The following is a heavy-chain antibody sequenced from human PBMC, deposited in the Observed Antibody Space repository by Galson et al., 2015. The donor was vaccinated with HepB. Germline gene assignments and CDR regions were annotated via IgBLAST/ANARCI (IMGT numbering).Heavy chain of an antibody. Sequence: QSGAEVKKPGESLKISCKGSGYSFTSYWIGWVRQMPGKGLEWMGIIYPGDSDTRYSPSFQGQVTISADKSISTAYLQWSSLKASDTAMYYCARHEYSYGLIGSEDYWGQGTLVTVSS. CDR3: ARHEYSYGLIGSEDY. CDR2: IYPGDSDT. CDR1: GYSFTSYW. D-gene: IGHD5-18*01. J-gene: IGHJ4*02. V-gene: IGHV5-51*01.